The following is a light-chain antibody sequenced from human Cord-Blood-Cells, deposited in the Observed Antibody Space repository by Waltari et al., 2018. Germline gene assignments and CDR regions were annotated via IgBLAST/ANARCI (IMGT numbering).Light chain of an antibody. CDR1: QSVSSN. CDR3: QQYNNWTWT. CDR2: GAS. Sequence: MTQSPHPLSLSQGDRATLSCRASQSVSSNLAWYQQKPGQAPRLLIYGASTRATGIPARFSGSGSGTEFTLTISSLQSEDFAVYYCQQYNNWTWTFGQGTKVEIK. V-gene: IGKV3-15*01. J-gene: IGKJ1*01.